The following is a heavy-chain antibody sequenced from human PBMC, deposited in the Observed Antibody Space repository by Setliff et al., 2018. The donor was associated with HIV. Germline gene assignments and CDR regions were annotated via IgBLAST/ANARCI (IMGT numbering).Heavy chain of an antibody. J-gene: IGHJ4*02. CDR3: ARVRQVSDYGDYDYYFDY. Sequence: PSETLSLTCIVSGGSISSSSYYWGWIRQPPGKGLEWIGTVYYSGSTYYNPSLKSRVTISVDTSENQFSLKLSSVTAADTAVYYCARVRQVSDYGDYDYYFDYWGQGALVTVS. V-gene: IGHV4-39*07. D-gene: IGHD4-17*01. CDR2: VYYSGST. CDR1: GGSISSSSYY.